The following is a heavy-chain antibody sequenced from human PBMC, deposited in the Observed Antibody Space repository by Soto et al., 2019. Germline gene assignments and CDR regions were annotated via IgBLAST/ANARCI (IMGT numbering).Heavy chain of an antibody. V-gene: IGHV3-7*04. D-gene: IGHD5-12*01. Sequence: EVQLMESGGGLVQPGGSLRLSCAASGFTFSSYWMSWVRQAPGKGLEWVANIKQDGSEKYYVDSVKGRFTISRDNAKNSLYLQMNSLRAEDTAVYYCARDRRYSGYDCFDYWGQGTLVTVSS. CDR3: ARDRRYSGYDCFDY. CDR1: GFTFSSYW. CDR2: IKQDGSEK. J-gene: IGHJ4*02.